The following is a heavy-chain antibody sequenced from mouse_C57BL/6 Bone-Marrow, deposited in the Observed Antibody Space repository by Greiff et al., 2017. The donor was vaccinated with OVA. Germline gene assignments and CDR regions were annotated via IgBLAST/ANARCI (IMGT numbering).Heavy chain of an antibody. CDR1: GYTFTDYE. CDR3: TRAENYGNYVFAY. J-gene: IGHJ3*01. CDR2: IDPETGGT. D-gene: IGHD2-1*01. V-gene: IGHV1-15*01. Sequence: VQGVESGAELVRPGASVTLSCKASGYTFTDYEMHWVKQTPVHGLEWIGAIDPETGGTAYNQKFKGKAILTADKSSSTAYMELRSLTSEDSAVYYCTRAENYGNYVFAYWGQGTLVTVSA.